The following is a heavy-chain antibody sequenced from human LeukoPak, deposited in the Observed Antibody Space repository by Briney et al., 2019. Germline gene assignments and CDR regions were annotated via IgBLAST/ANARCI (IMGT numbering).Heavy chain of an antibody. CDR2: ITATSSST. V-gene: IGHV3-21*04. D-gene: IGHD3-3*01. CDR1: GFTFSSYG. CDR3: ARASYDFWSGYPIDY. Sequence: GGSLRLSCAASGFTFSSYGMSWVRQAPGKGLEWVSAITATSSSTHDADSVQGRFAISRDNAKNSLYLQMNSLRAEDTAVYYCARASYDFWSGYPIDYWGQGTLVTVSS. J-gene: IGHJ4*02.